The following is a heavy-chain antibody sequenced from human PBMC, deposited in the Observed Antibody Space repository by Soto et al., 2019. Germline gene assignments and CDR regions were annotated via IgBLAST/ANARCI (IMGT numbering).Heavy chain of an antibody. V-gene: IGHV4-59*01. J-gene: IGHJ4*02. CDR3: ARGRTYYDSSGYPDY. Sequence: PSETLSVTCTVSVGSISIYYWSWIRQPPGKGLEWIGYIYYSGSTNYNPSLKSRVTISVDTSKNQFSLNLSSVTAADTAVYYCARGRTYYDSSGYPDYWGQGTMVTVSS. CDR1: VGSISIYY. CDR2: IYYSGST. D-gene: IGHD3-22*01.